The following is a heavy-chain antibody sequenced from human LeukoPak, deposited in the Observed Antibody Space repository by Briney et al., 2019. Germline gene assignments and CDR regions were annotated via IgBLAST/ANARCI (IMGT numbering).Heavy chain of an antibody. Sequence: GGSLRLSCAASGFTFSSYAMHWVRQAPGKGLEWVAVISYDGSNKYYADSVKGRFTISRDNSKNTLYLQMDSLRAEDTAVYYCARDLSAAYDFWGQGVLVTVSS. V-gene: IGHV3-30-3*01. J-gene: IGHJ4*02. CDR3: ARDLSAAYDF. CDR2: ISYDGSNK. CDR1: GFTFSSYA. D-gene: IGHD2-21*01.